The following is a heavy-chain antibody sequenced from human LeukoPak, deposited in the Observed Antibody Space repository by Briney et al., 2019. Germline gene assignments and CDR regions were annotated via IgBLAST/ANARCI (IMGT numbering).Heavy chain of an antibody. CDR1: GFTFSSYS. Sequence: GGSLRLSCAASGFTFSSYSMNWVRQAPGKGLEWVSVIYSGGSTYYADSVKGRFTISRDNSKNTLYLQMNSLRAEDTAVYYCARGFDSSGYGHFDYWGQGTLVAVSS. CDR3: ARGFDSSGYGHFDY. CDR2: IYSGGST. J-gene: IGHJ4*02. V-gene: IGHV3-53*01. D-gene: IGHD3-22*01.